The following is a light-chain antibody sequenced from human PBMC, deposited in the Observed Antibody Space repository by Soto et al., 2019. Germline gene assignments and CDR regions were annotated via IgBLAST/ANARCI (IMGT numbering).Light chain of an antibody. V-gene: IGLV1-44*01. CDR3: AAWDDSLNGYV. Sequence: QSVLTQPPSPSGTPGQRVTISCSGGSSNIGANAVNWYQQLPGTAPKLLIYNNNQRPSGVPDRFSGSKSGTSASLAISGLQSEDEADYYCAAWDDSLNGYVFGTGTKVTVL. CDR1: SSNIGANA. CDR2: NNN. J-gene: IGLJ1*01.